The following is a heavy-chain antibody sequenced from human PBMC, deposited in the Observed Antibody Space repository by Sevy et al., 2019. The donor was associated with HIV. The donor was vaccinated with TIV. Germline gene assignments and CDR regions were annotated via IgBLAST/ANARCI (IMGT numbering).Heavy chain of an antibody. J-gene: IGHJ4*02. D-gene: IGHD5-18*01. V-gene: IGHV3-15*01. CDR1: GFTFTNTW. CDR3: TTGDPYNRYGYMRPYFFDY. CDR2: IKSKTDGGTG. Sequence: GGSLRLSCAASGFTFTNTWMSWVRQAPGKGLEWVGRIKSKTDGGTGDYAAPVKGRFSISRDDSKNKLYLQMNSLKTEDKAVYYCTTGDPYNRYGYMRPYFFDYWGQGTLVTVSS.